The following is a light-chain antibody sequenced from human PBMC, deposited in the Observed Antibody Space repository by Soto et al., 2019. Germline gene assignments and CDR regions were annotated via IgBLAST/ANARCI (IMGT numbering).Light chain of an antibody. CDR2: AAS. J-gene: IGKJ1*01. CDR1: QSISSY. CDR3: QQSYSTPRT. Sequence: DIQMTQSPSSLSASVVDRVTITCRASQSISSYLNWYQQKPGKAPKLLIYAASSLQSGVPSRFSGSGSGTDFTLTISSLQPEDFATYYCQQSYSTPRTFGQGTKVVIK. V-gene: IGKV1-39*01.